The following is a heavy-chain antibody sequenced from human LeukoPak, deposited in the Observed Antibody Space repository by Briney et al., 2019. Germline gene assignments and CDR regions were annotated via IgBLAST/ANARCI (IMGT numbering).Heavy chain of an antibody. CDR3: ARAALPRGPYCGGDCYRGGDY. D-gene: IGHD2-21*02. CDR1: GYTFTGYY. CDR2: INPNSGGT. V-gene: IGHV1-2*02. J-gene: IGHJ4*02. Sequence: ASVKVSCKASGYTFTGYYMHWVRQAPGQGLEWMGWINPNSGGTNYAQKFQGRVTMTRDTSISTAYMELSRLRSDDTAVYYCARAALPRGPYCGGDCYRGGDYWGQGTLVTVSS.